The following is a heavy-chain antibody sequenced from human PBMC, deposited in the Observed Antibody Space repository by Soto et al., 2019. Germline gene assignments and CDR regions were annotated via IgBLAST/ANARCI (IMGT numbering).Heavy chain of an antibody. D-gene: IGHD1-1*01. V-gene: IGHV3-23*01. CDR1: GFTFSSYA. J-gene: IGHJ6*03. CDR2: ISGSGGST. Sequence: GGPLRLSCAASGFTFSSYAMRWVRQAPGKGLEWVSAISGSGGSTYYADSVKGRFTISRDNSKNTLYLQMNSLRAEDTAVYYFAKVPNWNEPNYYYMDVWGKGTTVTVSS. CDR3: AKVPNWNEPNYYYMDV.